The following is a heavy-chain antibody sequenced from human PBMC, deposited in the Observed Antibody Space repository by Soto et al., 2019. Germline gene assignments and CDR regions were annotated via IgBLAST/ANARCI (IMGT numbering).Heavy chain of an antibody. CDR1: GHTFTHFW. D-gene: IGHD6-13*01. J-gene: IGHJ4*02. V-gene: IGHV5-51*01. CDR3: ARSPSSSPYFDF. Sequence: WESLKISFRCSGHTFTHFWIGWVRQLPGQGLEWMGIIYPGDHETRYSPSFLGKVTISAETSINTAYLQWSSLEASDSAFYFCARSPSSSPYFDFWGQRALVTVSS. CDR2: IYPGDHET.